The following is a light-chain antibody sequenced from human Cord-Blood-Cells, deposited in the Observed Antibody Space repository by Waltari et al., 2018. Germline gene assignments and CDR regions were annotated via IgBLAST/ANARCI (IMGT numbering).Light chain of an antibody. CDR2: AAS. J-gene: IGKJ2*01. CDR1: QSISSY. CDR3: QQSYSTPYT. Sequence: DIQMTQSPSSVSASVGDRVTITCRANQSISSYLNWYQQKQGKAPKLLIYAASSLQSGVPSMFSGSGSGTDFTLTISSLQPEDFATYYCQQSYSTPYTFGQGTKLEIK. V-gene: IGKV1-39*01.